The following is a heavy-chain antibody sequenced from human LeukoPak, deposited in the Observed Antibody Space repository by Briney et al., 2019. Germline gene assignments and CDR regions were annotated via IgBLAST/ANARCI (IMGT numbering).Heavy chain of an antibody. CDR1: GGTFSSYA. D-gene: IGHD2-2*01. CDR2: IIPIFGTA. Sequence: ASVKVSCKASGGTFSSYAISWVRQAPGQGLEWMGGIIPIFGTANYAQKFQGRVTITADESTSTAYMELSSLRSEDTAVYYCARVIGVPAAISPYYYYYYMDVGGKGTTVTVSS. J-gene: IGHJ6*03. CDR3: ARVIGVPAAISPYYYYYYMDV. V-gene: IGHV1-69*13.